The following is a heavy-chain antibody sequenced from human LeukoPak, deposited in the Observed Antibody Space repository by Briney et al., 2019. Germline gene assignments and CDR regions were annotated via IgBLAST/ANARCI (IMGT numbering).Heavy chain of an antibody. CDR1: GYTFTSYY. Sequence: EASVKVSCKASGYTFTSYYMHWVRQAPGQGLEWMGIINPSGGSTSYAQKFQGRVTMTRDMSTSTVYMELSSLRSEDTAVYYCARDPVSEYHYMDVWGKGTTVTVSS. CDR3: ARDPVSEYHYMDV. CDR2: INPSGGST. J-gene: IGHJ6*03. D-gene: IGHD4-17*01. V-gene: IGHV1-46*01.